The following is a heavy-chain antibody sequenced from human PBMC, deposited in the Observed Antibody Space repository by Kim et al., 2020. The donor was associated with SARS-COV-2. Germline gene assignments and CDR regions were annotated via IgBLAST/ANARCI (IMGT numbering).Heavy chain of an antibody. V-gene: IGHV3-23*01. Sequence: GGSLRLSCAASGFTFSSYAMSWVRQAPGKGLEWVSAISGSGGSTYYADSVKGRFTISRDNSKNTLYLQMNSLRAEDTAVYYCAKARVLLWFGELSTKHGMDVWGQGTTVTVSS. D-gene: IGHD3-10*01. CDR1: GFTFSSYA. CDR2: ISGSGGST. CDR3: AKARVLLWFGELSTKHGMDV. J-gene: IGHJ6*02.